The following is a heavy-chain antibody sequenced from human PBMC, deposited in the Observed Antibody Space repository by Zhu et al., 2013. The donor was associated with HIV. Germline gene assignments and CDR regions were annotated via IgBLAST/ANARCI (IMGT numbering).Heavy chain of an antibody. CDR3: ARDLIHDILTGYYGGLAYGMDV. J-gene: IGHJ6*02. Sequence: QVQLVQSGAEVKKPGSSVKVSCKASGGTFSSYAISWVRQAPGQGLEWMGGIIPIFGTANYAQKFQGRVTITADESTSTAYMELSSLRSEDTAVYYCARDLIHDILTGYYGGLAYGMDVWGQGPRSPSP. CDR1: GGTFSSYA. V-gene: IGHV1-69*01. CDR2: IIPIFGTA. D-gene: IGHD3-9*01.